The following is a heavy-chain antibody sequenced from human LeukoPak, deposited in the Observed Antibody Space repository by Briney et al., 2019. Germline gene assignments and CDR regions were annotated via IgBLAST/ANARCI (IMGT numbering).Heavy chain of an antibody. D-gene: IGHD6-6*01. CDR3: ARVVIAARPDWLDP. J-gene: IGHJ5*02. CDR1: GFTFSSYG. CDR2: IRYGGTEN. Sequence: PGGSLRLSCAASGFTFSSYGMHWVRQAPGKGLEWVAVIRYGGTENHYADSVKGRFTLSRDNSKTTFHLQMSSLRPEDTAVYYCARVVIAARPDWLDPWGQGTLVTVSS. V-gene: IGHV3-30*02.